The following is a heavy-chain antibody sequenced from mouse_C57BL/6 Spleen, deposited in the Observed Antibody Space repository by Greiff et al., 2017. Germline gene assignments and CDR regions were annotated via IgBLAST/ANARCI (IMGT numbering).Heavy chain of an antibody. D-gene: IGHD1-1*01. Sequence: EVHLVESGGGLVKPGGSLKLSCAASGFTFSSYAMSWVRQTPEKRLEWVATISDGGSYTYYPDNVKGRFTISRDNAKNNLYLQMSHLKSEDTAMYYCARDRGSSYGFAYWGQGTLVTVSA. J-gene: IGHJ3*01. CDR3: ARDRGSSYGFAY. CDR1: GFTFSSYA. V-gene: IGHV5-4*01. CDR2: ISDGGSYT.